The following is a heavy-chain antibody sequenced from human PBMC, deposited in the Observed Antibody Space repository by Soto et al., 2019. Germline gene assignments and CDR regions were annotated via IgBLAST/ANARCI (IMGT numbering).Heavy chain of an antibody. CDR3: ARLGGDIVVVVAALKPYYYYYGMDV. CDR1: GYTFTSYG. J-gene: IGHJ6*02. CDR2: ISAYNGNT. D-gene: IGHD2-15*01. V-gene: IGHV1-18*04. Sequence: ASVKVSCKASGYTFTSYGISWVLQAPGQGLEWMGWISAYNGNTNYAQKLQGRGTMTTDTSTSTAYMELRSLRSDDTAVYYCARLGGDIVVVVAALKPYYYYYGMDVWGQGTTVTVSS.